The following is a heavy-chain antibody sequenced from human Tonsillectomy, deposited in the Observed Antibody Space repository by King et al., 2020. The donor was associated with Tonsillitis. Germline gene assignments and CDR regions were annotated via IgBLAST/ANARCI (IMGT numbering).Heavy chain of an antibody. J-gene: IGHJ4*02. D-gene: IGHD4-17*01. Sequence: QLQESGPGLVKPSETLSLTCAVSGYSISSGYYWGWIRQPPGKGLEWIGSIYHSGSTYYNPSLKSRVTISVDTSKNQFSLKLSSVTAADTAGYYCARSGPSGDFDYWGQGTLVTVSS. CDR1: GYSISSGYY. CDR3: ARSGPSGDFDY. V-gene: IGHV4-38-2*01. CDR2: IYHSGST.